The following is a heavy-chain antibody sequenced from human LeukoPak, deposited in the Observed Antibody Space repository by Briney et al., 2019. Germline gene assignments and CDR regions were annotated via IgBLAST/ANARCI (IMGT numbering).Heavy chain of an antibody. Sequence: SETLSLTCTVSGGSISSYYWSWIRQPPGKGLEWIGYIYYSGSTNYNPSLKSRVTISVDTSKNQFSLKLSSVTAADTAVYYCARPIVADYYDSSVDAFDIWGQGTMVTVSS. CDR2: IYYSGST. CDR3: ARPIVADYYDSSVDAFDI. V-gene: IGHV4-59*12. D-gene: IGHD3-22*01. J-gene: IGHJ3*02. CDR1: GGSISSYY.